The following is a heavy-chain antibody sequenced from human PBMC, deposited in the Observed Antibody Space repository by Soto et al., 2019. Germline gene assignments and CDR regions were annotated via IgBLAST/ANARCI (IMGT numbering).Heavy chain of an antibody. CDR1: GGSISSSSYY. CDR2: IYYSGST. V-gene: IGHV4-39*01. J-gene: IGHJ3*02. Sequence: QLQLQESGPGLVKPSETLSLTCTVSGGSISSSSYYWGWIRQPPGKGLEWFGSIYYSGSTYYNPSLKSRVTLSVDTSKNQFSLKLSSVTAADTAVYYCARLSLYCSGGSCYLRAFDIWGQGTMVTVSS. D-gene: IGHD2-15*01. CDR3: ARLSLYCSGGSCYLRAFDI.